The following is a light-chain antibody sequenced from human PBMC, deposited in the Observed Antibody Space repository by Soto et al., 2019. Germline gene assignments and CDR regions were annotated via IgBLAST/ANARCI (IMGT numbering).Light chain of an antibody. CDR1: QSVSSY. V-gene: IGKV3-11*01. J-gene: IGKJ1*01. CDR2: DES. CDR3: QQRSNWPWT. Sequence: EIVLTQSPATMSLSPGESATLSCRASQSVSSYLAWYQQKPGQAPRILIYDESNRATGIPARLSGSGSGTDLNLTISRLEPEDFAVYYCQQRSNWPWTCGQGTK.